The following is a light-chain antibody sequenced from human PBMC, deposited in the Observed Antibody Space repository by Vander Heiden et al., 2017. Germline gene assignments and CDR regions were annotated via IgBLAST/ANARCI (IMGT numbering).Light chain of an antibody. CDR3: SSYTSSSTFYV. CDR2: EVS. Sequence: QSALTQPASVSGSPGQSITISGTGTSSDVGGYNYVSWYQQHPVKAPKLMIYEVSNRPSGVSNRFSGSKSGNTASLTISGLQAEDEADYYCSSYTSSSTFYVFGTGTKVTVL. J-gene: IGLJ1*01. CDR1: SSDVGGYNY. V-gene: IGLV2-14*01.